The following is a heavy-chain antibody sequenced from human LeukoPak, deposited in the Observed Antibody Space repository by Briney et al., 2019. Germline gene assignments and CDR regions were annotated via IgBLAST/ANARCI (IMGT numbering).Heavy chain of an antibody. CDR3: ASLVLLWLGESELAAGHVDKDV. V-gene: IGHV3-21*01. J-gene: IGHJ6*03. CDR2: ISTSSSYI. Sequence: GGSLRLSCAASGFTFSSYSMNWGRQAPGKGLEWVSSISTSSSYINYADSVKGRFTISRDNSKNTLYLQMNGLGPEDTAKYYCASLVLLWLGESELAAGHVDKDVWGKGTTVTVSS. D-gene: IGHD3-10*01. CDR1: GFTFSSYS.